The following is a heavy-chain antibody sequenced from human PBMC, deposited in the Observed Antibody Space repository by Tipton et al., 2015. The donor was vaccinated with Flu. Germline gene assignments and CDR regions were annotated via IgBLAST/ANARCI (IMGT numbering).Heavy chain of an antibody. CDR2: INSNSGTT. CDR3: ARDQNPLDV. V-gene: IGHV1-46*01. Sequence: QSGAEVKTPGASVKVSCKASGYTFTNYFIHWVRQAPGQGLEWMGLINSNSGTTNYAQKFQGRVTMTRDTSTSTVYMELSSLRSEDMAVYYCARDQNPLDVWGQGTTVTVS. CDR1: GYTFTNYF. J-gene: IGHJ6*02.